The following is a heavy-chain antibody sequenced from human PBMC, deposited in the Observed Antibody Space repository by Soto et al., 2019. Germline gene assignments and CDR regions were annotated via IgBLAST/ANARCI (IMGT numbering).Heavy chain of an antibody. CDR3: ARGTYCSSTSCFDEDWYFDL. D-gene: IGHD2-2*01. CDR2: ISAYNGNT. Sequence: QVQLVQSGAEVKQPGASVKVSCKASGYTFTSYGISWVRQAPGQGLEWMGWISAYNGNTNYAQKLQGRVTMTTDTSTSTAYMELRSLRSDDTAVYYCARGTYCSSTSCFDEDWYFDLWGRANLVTVSS. J-gene: IGHJ2*01. V-gene: IGHV1-18*01. CDR1: GYTFTSYG.